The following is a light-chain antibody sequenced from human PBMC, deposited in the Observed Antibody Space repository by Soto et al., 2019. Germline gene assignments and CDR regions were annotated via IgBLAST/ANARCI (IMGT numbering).Light chain of an antibody. J-gene: IGKJ4*01. Sequence: EIVMTQSPATLSVSPGERATLSCRASQSVSSNLAWYQQKPGQAPRLLIYGASTRASGIPASFSGSGSGTEFTHTISSLQSEDFAVYYCQQYNNWPLTFGGGTEVEIK. V-gene: IGKV3-15*01. CDR3: QQYNNWPLT. CDR2: GAS. CDR1: QSVSSN.